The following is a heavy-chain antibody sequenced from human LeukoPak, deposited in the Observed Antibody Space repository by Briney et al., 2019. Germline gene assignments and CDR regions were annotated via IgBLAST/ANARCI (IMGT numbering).Heavy chain of an antibody. CDR2: VYHTGST. Sequence: SETLSLSCNVAGGSLSTYYWAWIRQPPCKGLKWLGHVYHTGSTNYNPSLKSRLHISVNKSTKQFSLRLNAGTAADPAMYFCARALVGATLFYRLDLWAQGTLVTVSS. V-gene: IGHV4-59*01. J-gene: IGHJ4*02. CDR1: GGSLSTYY. CDR3: ARALVGATLFYRLDL. D-gene: IGHD2-15*01.